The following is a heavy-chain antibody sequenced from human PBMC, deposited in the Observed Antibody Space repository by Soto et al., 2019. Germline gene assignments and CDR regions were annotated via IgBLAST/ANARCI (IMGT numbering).Heavy chain of an antibody. Sequence: QVQLQESGPGLVKPSQTLSLTCTVSGGSISSGGYYWSWIRQHPGKGLEWIGYIYYSGSPYYNPSHKRRVTISVDTSKNQFSLKLSSVTAADTAVYYCARVVGYCSGGSCYRNWFDPWGQGTLVTVSS. CDR3: ARVVGYCSGGSCYRNWFDP. CDR1: GGSISSGGYY. J-gene: IGHJ5*02. CDR2: IYYSGSP. D-gene: IGHD2-15*01. V-gene: IGHV4-31*03.